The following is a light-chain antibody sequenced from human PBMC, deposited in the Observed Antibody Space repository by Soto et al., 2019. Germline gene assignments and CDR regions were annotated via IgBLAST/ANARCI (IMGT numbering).Light chain of an antibody. CDR2: AAS. Sequence: DIHMTQSPSTLSGSVGDRFPITCRASQSITNRLAWYQQKKGKAPKVLIYAASILQSGVPSRFSGSGYGTDVNLTISSLQTDDFATYYCQHYNSYSEAFGQGTKVDI. V-gene: IGKV1-5*01. CDR3: QHYNSYSEA. J-gene: IGKJ1*01. CDR1: QSITNR.